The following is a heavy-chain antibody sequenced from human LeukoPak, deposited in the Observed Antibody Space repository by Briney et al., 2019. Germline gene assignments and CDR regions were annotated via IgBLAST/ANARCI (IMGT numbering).Heavy chain of an antibody. CDR1: GDSISGSDDF. CDR2: IFRTGSA. D-gene: IGHD6-13*01. V-gene: IGHV4-30-2*01. J-gene: IGHJ3*02. Sequence: SETLSLTCTVSGDSISGSDDFWSWIRQPPGKGPEWVGYIFRTGSAYYSPSLKNRVILSVDRSKNQFFLKVNSVTVADTAVYYCARPSRGIAADQTWGSFDIWGQGTMVTVSS. CDR3: ARPSRGIAADQTWGSFDI.